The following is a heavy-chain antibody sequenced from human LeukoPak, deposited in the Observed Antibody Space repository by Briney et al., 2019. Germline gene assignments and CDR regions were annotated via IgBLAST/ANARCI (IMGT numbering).Heavy chain of an antibody. D-gene: IGHD3-22*01. CDR3: VREEDRSGD. J-gene: IGHJ4*02. V-gene: IGHV4-39*07. CDR1: CGSISSSNYY. Sequence: SETLSLTCTVSCGSISSSNYYWAWIRQPPGQGLEWIGSIYYRGNAYYNPSLKSRVTISVDTSKNQFSLSLSSVTAADTAVYYCVREEDRSGDWGQGTLVTVTS. CDR2: IYYRGNA.